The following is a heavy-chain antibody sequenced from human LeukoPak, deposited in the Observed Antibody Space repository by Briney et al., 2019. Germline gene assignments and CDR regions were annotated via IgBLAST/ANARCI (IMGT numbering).Heavy chain of an antibody. D-gene: IGHD1-26*01. CDR1: GYTFTVYY. V-gene: IGHV1-2*02. CDR2: INPNSGGT. J-gene: IGHJ3*02. CDR3: ARDRLEGAAWGGAFDI. Sequence: ASVKVSCKASGYTFTVYYMHWVRQAPGQGLELMGWINPNSGGTNYAQKFQGRVTMTRDTSISTAYMELSRLRSDDTAVYYCARDRLEGAAWGGAFDIWGQGTMVTVSS.